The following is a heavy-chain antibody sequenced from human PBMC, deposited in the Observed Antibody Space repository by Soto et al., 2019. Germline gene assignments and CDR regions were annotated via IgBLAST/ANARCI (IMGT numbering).Heavy chain of an antibody. J-gene: IGHJ6*02. V-gene: IGHV1-18*01. CDR1: GYTFTSYA. Sequence: ASVKVSCKASGYTFTSYAISWVRQAPGQGLEWMGWISAYNGDTNYAQKFQDRVSMTIDTSTGTAYMELRSLTSDDTAIYYCAKNGQPPYYYYGLDVWGQGTKVTVS. CDR2: ISAYNGDT. D-gene: IGHD2-8*01. CDR3: AKNGQPPYYYYGLDV.